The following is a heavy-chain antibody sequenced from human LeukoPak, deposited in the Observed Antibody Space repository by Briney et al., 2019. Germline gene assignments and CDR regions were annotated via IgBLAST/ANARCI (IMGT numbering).Heavy chain of an antibody. D-gene: IGHD6-13*01. V-gene: IGHV3-23*01. CDR2: ISGGGATT. Sequence: PGGSLRLSCAASGFTFSSYAMSWVRQAPGKGLEWVSDISGGGATTFYADSVKGRFTISRDNSKNTLYLQLSSLRAEDTAVYYCAKCTGYSTTGRDFDSWGRGTLVTVSS. CDR1: GFTFSSYA. J-gene: IGHJ4*02. CDR3: AKCTGYSTTGRDFDS.